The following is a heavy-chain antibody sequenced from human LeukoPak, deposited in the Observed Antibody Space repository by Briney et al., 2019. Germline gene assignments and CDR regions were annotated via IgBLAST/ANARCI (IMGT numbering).Heavy chain of an antibody. CDR1: GFTFSAFA. CDR2: ISGGGTT. V-gene: IGHV3-23*01. CDR3: AKGGYSGYEYYYYYYMDV. D-gene: IGHD5-12*01. J-gene: IGHJ6*03. Sequence: PGGSLRISCAASGFTFSAFAMGWVRQVPEKGLEWVSYISGGGTTYYRDSVKGRFTISRDNAKNSLYLQMNSLRAEDTALYHCAKGGYSGYEYYYYYYMDVWGKGTTVTISS.